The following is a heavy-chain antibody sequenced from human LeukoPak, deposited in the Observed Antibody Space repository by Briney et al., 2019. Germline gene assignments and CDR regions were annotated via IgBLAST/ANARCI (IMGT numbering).Heavy chain of an antibody. J-gene: IGHJ4*02. CDR2: ISAYNGNT. D-gene: IGHD3-22*01. CDR3: VRDYDREYYYDSSGSTSGSFDY. V-gene: IGHV1-18*01. Sequence: ASVKVSCKASGYTFTSYGISWVRQAPGQGLEWMGWISAYNGNTNYAQKLQGRVTMTTDTSTSTAYMELRSLRSDDTAVYYCVRDYDREYYYDSSGSTSGSFDYWGQGTLVTVSS. CDR1: GYTFTSYG.